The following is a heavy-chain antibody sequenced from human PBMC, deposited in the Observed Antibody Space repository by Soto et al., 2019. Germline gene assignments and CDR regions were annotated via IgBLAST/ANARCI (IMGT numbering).Heavy chain of an antibody. D-gene: IGHD6-19*01. CDR3: ARGVGGSGLNWFDP. V-gene: IGHV4-59*12. Sequence: LXLTFPVSGSSIIGDSWTWIRQSPERGLEWIGYIHYSLSANYNPSLNSRLTMSVDRSKSQFSMKLASVTAADTDVYYCARGVGGSGLNWFDPWGQGTLVTVSP. CDR1: GSSIIGDS. J-gene: IGHJ5*02. CDR2: IHYSLSA.